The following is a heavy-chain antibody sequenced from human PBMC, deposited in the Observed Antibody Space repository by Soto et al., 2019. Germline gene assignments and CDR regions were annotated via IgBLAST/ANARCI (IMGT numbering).Heavy chain of an antibody. CDR1: GFTFSSYA. J-gene: IGHJ4*02. CDR2: ISGSGGST. CDR3: AKASVWWEVRGPSHFDY. D-gene: IGHD3-10*01. V-gene: IGHV3-23*01. Sequence: LSLTCAASGFTFSSYAMSWVRQAPGKGLEWVSAISGSGGSTYYADSVKGRFTISRDNSKNTLYLQMNSLRAEDTAVYYCAKASVWWEVRGPSHFDYWGQGTLVTVSS.